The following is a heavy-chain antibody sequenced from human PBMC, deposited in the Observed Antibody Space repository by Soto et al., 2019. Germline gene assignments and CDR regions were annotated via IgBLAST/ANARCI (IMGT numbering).Heavy chain of an antibody. CDR1: GYTFTSYD. CDR3: ASGSSGGSGNFDL. J-gene: IGHJ2*01. Sequence: QVQLVQSGAEVKKPGASVKFSCKASGYTFTSYDINWVRQATGQGLEWMGWRNPNRGNTGYAQKFQGRVTMTRNTCRSTAYMELISLRFEDTAVYYCASGSSGGSGNFDLWGRGTLVTVSS. D-gene: IGHD3-16*01. V-gene: IGHV1-8*01. CDR2: RNPNRGNT.